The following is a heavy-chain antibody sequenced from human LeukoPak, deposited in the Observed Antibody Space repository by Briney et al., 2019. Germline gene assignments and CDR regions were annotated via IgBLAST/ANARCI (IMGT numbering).Heavy chain of an antibody. D-gene: IGHD2-15*01. Sequence: AGTLSLTCTVSGGSVSSYFWSWIRQPPGKGLEWVWYVYYSGSTNNTPSLKSPVTISVDTSKTQFSLRLSSVTAADTAVYYCARHLGPGWHAMDVWGQGTTVTVSS. CDR1: GGSVSSYF. J-gene: IGHJ6*02. CDR2: VYYSGST. CDR3: ARHLGPGWHAMDV. V-gene: IGHV4-59*08.